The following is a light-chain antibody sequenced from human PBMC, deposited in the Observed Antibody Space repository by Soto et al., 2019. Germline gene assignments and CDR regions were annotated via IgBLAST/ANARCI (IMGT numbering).Light chain of an antibody. CDR1: QSISSY. V-gene: IGKV1-39*01. CDR3: QQSYNPPIT. CDR2: AAS. J-gene: IGKJ5*01. Sequence: DIQMTQSPSSLSASVGDRVTLTCRASQSISSYLNWYQQKPGKAPKLLIYAASSLQSGVPSRFSGSGSGTDFTLTISSLQPEDFATYYCQQSYNPPITFGQGTRLENK.